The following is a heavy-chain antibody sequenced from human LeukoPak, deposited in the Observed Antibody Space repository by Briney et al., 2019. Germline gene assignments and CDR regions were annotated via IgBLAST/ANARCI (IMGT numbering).Heavy chain of an antibody. D-gene: IGHD3-10*01. V-gene: IGHV1-18*01. CDR1: GYTFTSYG. CDR2: ISAYNGNT. CDR3: ARAPDYYGSGILYPDLDY. Sequence: GASVKASCKASGYTFTSYGISWVRQAPGQGLEWMGWISAYNGNTNYAQKLQGRVTMTTDTSTSTAYMELRNLRSDDTAVYYCARAPDYYGSGILYPDLDYWGQGTLVTVSS. J-gene: IGHJ4*02.